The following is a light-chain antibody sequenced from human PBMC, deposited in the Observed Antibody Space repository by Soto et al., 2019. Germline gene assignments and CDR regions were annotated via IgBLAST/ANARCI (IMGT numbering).Light chain of an antibody. J-gene: IGLJ1*01. CDR2: EVS. V-gene: IGLV2-23*02. CDR3: CSYAGTSTFVV. Sequence: QSALTQPASVSGSPGQSITISCSGSISDIGSYNLVSWYQQHPGKAPKLMIYEVSKRPSGVSDRFSGSKSGNTASLTISGLQAEDETDYYCCSYAGTSTFVVFGTGTKVTVL. CDR1: ISDIGSYNL.